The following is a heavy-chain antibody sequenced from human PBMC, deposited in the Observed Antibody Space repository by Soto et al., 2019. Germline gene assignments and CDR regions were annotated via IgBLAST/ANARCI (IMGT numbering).Heavy chain of an antibody. J-gene: IGHJ6*02. Sequence: ASVKVSCKASGYTFTGYYMHWVRQAPGQGLEWMGWINPNSGDTNYAQKFQGRVTMTRVTSISTAYMELRRLRSDDAAVYYCVSGGGYDSSSGWLPMDVWGQGTTVTVSS. D-gene: IGHD3-3*01. V-gene: IGHV1-2*02. CDR1: GYTFTGYY. CDR2: INPNSGDT. CDR3: VSGGGYDSSSGWLPMDV.